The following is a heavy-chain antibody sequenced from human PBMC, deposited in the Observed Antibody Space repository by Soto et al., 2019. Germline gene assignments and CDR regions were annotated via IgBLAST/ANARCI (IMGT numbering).Heavy chain of an antibody. CDR3: VGQFKTLNHRESYYYYAMDV. CDR2: IGTAGDT. V-gene: IGHV3-13*01. Sequence: EVQLVESGGGLVQPGGSLRLSCAASGFTFSSYDMHWIRQAAGKRLEWVSGIGTAGDTYYPDSVKGRFTISREDARNSLYLQMNSLRAEDTAVYYCVGQFKTLNHRESYYYYAMDVWGQGTTVTVSS. J-gene: IGHJ6*02. CDR1: GFTFSSYD.